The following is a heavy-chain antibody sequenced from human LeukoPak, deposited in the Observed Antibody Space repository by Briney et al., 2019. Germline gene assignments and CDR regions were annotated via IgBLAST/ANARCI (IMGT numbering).Heavy chain of an antibody. J-gene: IGHJ4*02. V-gene: IGHV3-53*04. Sequence: GSLRLSCSASGFTVSSNYISWGRQAPGKGLEWVSGIYSGGSTYYADSVKGRFTISRHNSQNTLYLQMNSLRAEDTAVYYCARGIPFDYWGQGTLVTVSS. CDR1: GFTVSSNY. CDR3: ARGIPFDY. CDR2: IYSGGST.